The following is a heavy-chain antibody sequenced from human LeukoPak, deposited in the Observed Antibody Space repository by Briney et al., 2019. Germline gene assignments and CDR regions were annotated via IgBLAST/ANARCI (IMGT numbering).Heavy chain of an antibody. Sequence: GGSLRLSCAASGFTFSSYGMHWVRQAPGKGLEWVAVIWYDGSNKLYADSVKGRFTISRDNPKNTLYLQMNSLRAEDTAVYYCARDSIALDYWGQGTLVTVSS. CDR1: GFTFSSYG. D-gene: IGHD6-6*01. V-gene: IGHV3-33*01. CDR2: IWYDGSNK. CDR3: ARDSIALDY. J-gene: IGHJ4*02.